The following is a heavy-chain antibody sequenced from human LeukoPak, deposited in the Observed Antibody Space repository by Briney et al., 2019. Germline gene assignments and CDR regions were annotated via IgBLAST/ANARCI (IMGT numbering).Heavy chain of an antibody. J-gene: IGHJ3*02. CDR1: GASISSSSYY. V-gene: IGHV4-39*01. Sequence: SETLSLTCTVSGASISSSSYYWGWIRQPPGKGLEWIGSIYYSGSTYYNPSLKSRVTISVDTSKNQFSLKLSSVTAADTAVYYCARSLRITMIVVVITGVYDAFDIWGQGTVVTVSS. CDR2: IYYSGST. CDR3: ARSLRITMIVVVITGVYDAFDI. D-gene: IGHD3-22*01.